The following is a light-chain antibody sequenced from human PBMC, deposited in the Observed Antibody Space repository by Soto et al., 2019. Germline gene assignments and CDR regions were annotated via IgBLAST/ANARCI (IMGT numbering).Light chain of an antibody. CDR3: QHYSTLLWT. CDR2: GAS. CDR1: QSVSSK. V-gene: IGKV3-15*01. J-gene: IGKJ1*01. Sequence: EIVMTQSQATLSVSPGERATLSCRASQSVSSKLAWYQQKPGQGPRLLIYGASTRATGIPARFSGSGSGTEFTLTISSLQSEDFAVYYCQHYSTLLWTFGQGTKVEI.